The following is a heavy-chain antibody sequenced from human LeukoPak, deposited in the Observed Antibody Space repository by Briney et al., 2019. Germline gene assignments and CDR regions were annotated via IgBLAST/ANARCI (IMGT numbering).Heavy chain of an antibody. Sequence: GGSLRLSCAASAFSLNAYNMNWVRQAPGKGLEWVAFIRYDGSNKYYADSVKGRFTISRDNSKNTLYLQMNSLRAEDTAVYYCAKDLGGGYCSSTSCYTFDYWGQGTLVTVSS. D-gene: IGHD2-2*02. CDR3: AKDLGGGYCSSTSCYTFDY. V-gene: IGHV3-30*02. CDR1: AFSLNAYN. J-gene: IGHJ4*02. CDR2: IRYDGSNK.